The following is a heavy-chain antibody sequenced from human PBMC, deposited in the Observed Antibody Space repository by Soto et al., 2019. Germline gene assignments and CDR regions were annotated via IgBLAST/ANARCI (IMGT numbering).Heavy chain of an antibody. CDR2: ITYDGGNK. V-gene: IGHV3-30*18. D-gene: IGHD1-7*01. Sequence: TGGSLRLSCQASGFNFDNYGMHWVRQAPGKGLEWVAVITYDGGNKYYADSVKGRFTISRDNSKNTLSLHLNTLKPEDTAVYHCAKDRVGGTFYTPLGFWGQGTLVTVSS. CDR3: AKDRVGGTFYTPLGF. J-gene: IGHJ4*02. CDR1: GFNFDNYG.